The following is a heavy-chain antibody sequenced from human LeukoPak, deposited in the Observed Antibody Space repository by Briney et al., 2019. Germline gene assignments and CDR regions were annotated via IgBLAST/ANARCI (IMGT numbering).Heavy chain of an antibody. CDR1: GYSFTTYW. CDR3: TRSPRDGYHDAFDI. V-gene: IGHV5-51*01. Sequence: GESLKISCKGSGYSFTTYWIAWVRQLPGEGLEWMGIIYPGDSETRYSPSFQGQVTISADKSITTAYLQWGSLKASDTAMYYCTRSPRDGYHDAFDIWGQGTMVTVFS. J-gene: IGHJ3*02. D-gene: IGHD5-24*01. CDR2: IYPGDSET.